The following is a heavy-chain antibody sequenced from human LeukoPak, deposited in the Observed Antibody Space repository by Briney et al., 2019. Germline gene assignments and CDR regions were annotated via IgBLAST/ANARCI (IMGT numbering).Heavy chain of an antibody. V-gene: IGHV4-4*07. CDR1: GGPISSYY. CDR2: IYTSGST. Sequence: SETLSLTCTVSGGPISSYYWSWIRQPAGKGLEWIGRIYTSGSTNYNPSLKSRVTMSVDTSKNQFSLKLSSVTAADTAVYYCARATLGSYGELTYFDYWGQGTLVTVSS. J-gene: IGHJ4*02. D-gene: IGHD1-26*01. CDR3: ARATLGSYGELTYFDY.